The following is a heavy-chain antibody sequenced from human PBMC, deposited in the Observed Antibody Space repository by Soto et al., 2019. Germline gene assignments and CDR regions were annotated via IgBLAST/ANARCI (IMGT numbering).Heavy chain of an antibody. V-gene: IGHV3-23*01. CDR3: AIGTFGRCWES. J-gene: IGHJ4*02. D-gene: IGHD3-16*01. CDR1: GFSFSNYG. CDR2: MSGSTGTT. Sequence: EAQLLESGGGLVQPGGSLRLSCAASGFSFSNYGLNWVRQAPGKGLEWDSGMSGSTGTTDYADSVKGRFTISRDNLKNTLYVQMNSLRGEDTAVYYCAIGTFGRCWESWGQGTLVAVSS.